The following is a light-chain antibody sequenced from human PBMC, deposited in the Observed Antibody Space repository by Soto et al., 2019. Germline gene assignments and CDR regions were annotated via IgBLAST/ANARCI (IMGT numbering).Light chain of an antibody. CDR3: QQYNSYSWT. V-gene: IGKV1-5*03. CDR1: QSISSW. J-gene: IGKJ1*01. Sequence: DSQNPRAPSNLSSPVGERDTINCRASQSISSWLAWYQQKPGKAPKLLIYKASSLESGVPSRFSGSGSGTEFTLTISSLQPDDFATYYCQQYNSYSWTFGQGTKVDIK. CDR2: KAS.